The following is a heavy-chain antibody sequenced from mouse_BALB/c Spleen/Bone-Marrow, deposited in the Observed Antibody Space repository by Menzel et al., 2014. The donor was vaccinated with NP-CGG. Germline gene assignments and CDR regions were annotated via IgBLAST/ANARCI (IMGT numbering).Heavy chain of an antibody. CDR1: GYTFSNYW. Sequence: EVQLQQSGTVLARPGAAVKMSCKASGYTFSNYWMHWIKQRPGQGLEWIGTIHPGNSDTTYNQEFKGKAKLTAVTSTSTAYMELSSLTNEDSAVYYCTTLARNNFDYWGQGTTLTVSS. CDR3: TTLARNNFDY. J-gene: IGHJ2*01. D-gene: IGHD3-1*01. V-gene: IGHV1-5*01. CDR2: IHPGNSDT.